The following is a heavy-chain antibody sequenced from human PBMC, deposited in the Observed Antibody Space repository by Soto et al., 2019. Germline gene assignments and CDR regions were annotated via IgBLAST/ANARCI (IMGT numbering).Heavy chain of an antibody. CDR1: GGTFSSYA. Sequence: PGPSVKVSCKASGGTFSSYAISWVRQAPGQGLEWMGGIIPIFGTANYAQKFQGRVTITADESTSTAYMELSSLRSEDTAVYYCAHQHQNYGDWDYWGQGTLVTVSS. V-gene: IGHV1-69*13. CDR3: AHQHQNYGDWDY. J-gene: IGHJ4*02. D-gene: IGHD4-17*01. CDR2: IIPIFGTA.